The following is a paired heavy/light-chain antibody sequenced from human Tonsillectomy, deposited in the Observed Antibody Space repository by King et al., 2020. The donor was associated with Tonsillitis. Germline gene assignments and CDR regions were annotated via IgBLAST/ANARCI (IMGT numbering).Heavy chain of an antibody. CDR3: ARGLERSYFYYYMDV. Sequence: QVQLVESGGGVVQPGRSLRLSCAASGFIFNTYGMYWVRQAPGKGLEWVAVIWYDGSVTYYADSVKGRFTISRDNSKNTVYLQMNTLRVEDTSVYYCARGLERSYFYYYMDVWGKGTKVTVSS. CDR1: GFIFNTYG. V-gene: IGHV3-33*01. J-gene: IGHJ6*03. D-gene: IGHD3-10*01. CDR2: IWYDGSVT.
Light chain of an antibody. J-gene: IGLJ3*02. CDR2: DDR. CDR1: NIGGKS. V-gene: IGLV3-21*02. CDR3: QVWDSRSDHWV. Sequence: YVLTQPPSLSVAPGQTATITCGGYNIGGKSVHWYRQKTGQAPGLVVYDDRSRPSGIPERFSGSNSGNTATLTISRVEAGDEADYYCQVWDSRSDHWVFGGGTKLTIL.